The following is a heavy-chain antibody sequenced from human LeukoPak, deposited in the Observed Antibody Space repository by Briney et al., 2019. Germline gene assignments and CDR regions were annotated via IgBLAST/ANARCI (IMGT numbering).Heavy chain of an antibody. V-gene: IGHV1-2*02. CDR2: INPSSGGT. CDR1: GYTFTGYY. D-gene: IGHD3-22*01. CDR3: VRVLNYYDSSGYGAPIYYYYGMDV. J-gene: IGHJ6*02. Sequence: ASVKVSCKASGYTFTGYYMHWVRQAPGQGLEWMGWINPSSGGTNYAQKFQGRVTMTRDTSISTAYMELSRLRSDDTAVYYCVRVLNYYDSSGYGAPIYYYYGMDVWGQGTTVTVSS.